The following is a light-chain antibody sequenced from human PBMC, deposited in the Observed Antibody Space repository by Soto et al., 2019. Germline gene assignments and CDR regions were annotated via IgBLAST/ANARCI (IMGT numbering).Light chain of an antibody. CDR1: QDINIY. V-gene: IGKV1-33*01. CDR3: QQYLNLLT. CDR2: DAS. Sequence: DFQMTQSPSSLSASVGDRVTITCQASQDINIYLNWYQQKPGKAPKLLIYDASNLETGVPSRFSGSGSGTEFTFTISSLQPEDIATYFCQQYLNLLTFGGGTKVEIK. J-gene: IGKJ4*01.